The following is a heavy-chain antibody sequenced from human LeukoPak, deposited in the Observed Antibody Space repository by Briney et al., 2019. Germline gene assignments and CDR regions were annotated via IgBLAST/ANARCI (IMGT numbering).Heavy chain of an antibody. Sequence: PGGSLRLSCVVSGITFSSYAMSWVRQAPGKGLEWVAFIRYDGINEYYGDSVKGRFTISRDNSKDTLFLQMHSLRTEDTAVYYCAKEVFRQGYGGIMDVWGKGTTVTVSS. CDR1: GITFSSYA. CDR2: IRYDGINE. V-gene: IGHV3-30*02. D-gene: IGHD3-16*01. CDR3: AKEVFRQGYGGIMDV. J-gene: IGHJ6*03.